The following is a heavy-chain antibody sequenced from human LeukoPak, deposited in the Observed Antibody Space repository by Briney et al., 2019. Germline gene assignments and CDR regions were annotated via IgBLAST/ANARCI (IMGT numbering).Heavy chain of an antibody. V-gene: IGHV3-30*04. Sequence: GGSLRLSCAASGFTFSSYAMHWVRQAPGKGLEWVAVISYDGSNKYYADSVKGPFTISRDNSKNTLFLQMNSLRAEDTAVYFCARDYYDSSGYYRYFDYWGQGTLVTVSS. CDR2: ISYDGSNK. J-gene: IGHJ4*02. D-gene: IGHD3-22*01. CDR1: GFTFSSYA. CDR3: ARDYYDSSGYYRYFDY.